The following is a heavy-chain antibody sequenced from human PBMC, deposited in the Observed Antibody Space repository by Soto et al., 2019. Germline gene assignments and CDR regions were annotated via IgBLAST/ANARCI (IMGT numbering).Heavy chain of an antibody. V-gene: IGHV1-18*01. CDR3: ASGGYGSGSYYNPNNWFDH. CDR1: GYTFTSYG. Sequence: ASVKVSFKASGYTFTSYGISWVRQAPGQGLEWMGWFNAYGLKTDYAQKFQGRVTMTTDTSTSTAYMELRRLRSDDTAVYYCASGGYGSGSYYNPNNWFDHWGQGTLVTVSS. D-gene: IGHD3-10*01. J-gene: IGHJ5*02. CDR2: FNAYGLKT.